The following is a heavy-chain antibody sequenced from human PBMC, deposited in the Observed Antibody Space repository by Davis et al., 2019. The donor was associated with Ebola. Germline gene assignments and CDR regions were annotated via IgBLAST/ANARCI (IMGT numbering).Heavy chain of an antibody. J-gene: IGHJ4*02. D-gene: IGHD7-27*01. CDR3: ARDPRPGEVDY. CDR2: IWYDGSNK. CDR1: GFTFSSYG. V-gene: IGHV3-33*01. Sequence: GGSLRLSCAASGFTFSSYGMHWVRQAPGKGLEWVAVIWYDGSNKYYADSVKGRFTISRDNSKNTLYLQMNSLRAEDTAVYYCARDPRPGEVDYWGQGTLVTVSS.